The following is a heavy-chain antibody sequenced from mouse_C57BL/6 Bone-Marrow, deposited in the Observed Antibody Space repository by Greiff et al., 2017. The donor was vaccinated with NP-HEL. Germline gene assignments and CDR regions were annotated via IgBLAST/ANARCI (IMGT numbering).Heavy chain of an antibody. D-gene: IGHD1-1*01. CDR2: INPNNGGT. J-gene: IGHJ1*03. CDR1: GYTFTDYY. V-gene: IGHV1-26*01. Sequence: EVQLQQSGPELVKPGASVKISCKASGYTFTDYYMNWVKQSHGKSLEWIGDINPNNGGTSYNQKFKGKATLTVDKSSSTAYMELRSLTSEDSAVYYCARTGGSSPHWYFDVWGTGTTVTVSS. CDR3: ARTGGSSPHWYFDV.